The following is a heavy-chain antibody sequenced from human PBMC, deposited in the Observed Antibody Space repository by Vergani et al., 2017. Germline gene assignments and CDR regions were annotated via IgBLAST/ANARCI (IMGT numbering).Heavy chain of an antibody. D-gene: IGHD2-15*01. CDR3: ARVICSGGSCYYYYYYMDV. V-gene: IGHV1-18*01. Sequence: QVQLVPSGAEVKKPGASVTVSCKASGYTFTSYGISWVRQAPGQGLEWMGWISAYNGNTNYAQKLQGRVTMTTDTSTSTAYMELRSLRSDDTAVYYCARVICSGGSCYYYYYYMDVWGKGTTVTVSS. CDR1: GYTFTSYG. J-gene: IGHJ6*03. CDR2: ISAYNGNT.